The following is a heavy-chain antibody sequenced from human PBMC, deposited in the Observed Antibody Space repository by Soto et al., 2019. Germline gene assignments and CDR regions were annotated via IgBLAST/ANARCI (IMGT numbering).Heavy chain of an antibody. V-gene: IGHV1-18*01. D-gene: IGHD6-19*01. CDR2: ISAYNGNT. Sequence: ASVKVSCKASGYTFTSYGFSWVRQAPGQGLEWMGWISAYNGNTDYAQKFQGRVTLTTDTSTSTAYMELRSLRSDDTAVYYCARDLGTSSGWSWAYNYYGMDVWGQGTTVTVSS. J-gene: IGHJ6*02. CDR1: GYTFTSYG. CDR3: ARDLGTSSGWSWAYNYYGMDV.